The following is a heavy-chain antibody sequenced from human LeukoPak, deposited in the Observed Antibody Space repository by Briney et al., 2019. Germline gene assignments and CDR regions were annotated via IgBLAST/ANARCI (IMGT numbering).Heavy chain of an antibody. Sequence: GGSLRLSCAASGFTFSNAWMNWVRQAPGKGLEWVGRIKSKTVGETTDYAAPVKGRFTISRDDSRNTLYLQMNSLKTEDTAVYYCTTLKGREVGFTDYWGQGTLVTVSS. V-gene: IGHV3-15*07. CDR3: TTLKGREVGFTDY. D-gene: IGHD1-26*01. J-gene: IGHJ4*02. CDR2: IKSKTVGETT. CDR1: GFTFSNAW.